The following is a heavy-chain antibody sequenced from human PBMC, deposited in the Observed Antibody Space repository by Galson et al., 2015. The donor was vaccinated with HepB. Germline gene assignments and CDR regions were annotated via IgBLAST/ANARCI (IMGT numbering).Heavy chain of an antibody. V-gene: IGHV2-5*01. CDR1: GFSLSTSGVG. CDR3: AHGGGYYDFWSGYYNGANCFDP. D-gene: IGHD3-3*01. CDR2: IYWNDDK. Sequence: PALVKPTQTLTLTCTFSGFSLSTSGVGVGWIRQPPGKALEWLALIYWNDDKRYSPSLKSRLTITKDTSKNQVVLTMTNMNPVDTATYYCAHGGGYYDFWSGYYNGANCFDPWGQGTLVTVSS. J-gene: IGHJ5*02.